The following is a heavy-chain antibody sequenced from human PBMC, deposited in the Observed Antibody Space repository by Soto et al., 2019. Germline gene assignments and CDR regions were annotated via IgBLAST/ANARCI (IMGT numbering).Heavy chain of an antibody. D-gene: IGHD3-10*01. CDR1: GFTFSSYS. Sequence: PGGSLRLSCAASGFTFSSYSMNWVRQAPGKGLEWVSSISSSSSYTYYADSVKGRFTISRDNAKNSLYLQMNSLRAEDTAVYYCARESGWFVTKIGADYWGQGTLVTVSS. J-gene: IGHJ4*02. CDR3: ARESGWFVTKIGADY. CDR2: ISSSSSYT. V-gene: IGHV3-21*01.